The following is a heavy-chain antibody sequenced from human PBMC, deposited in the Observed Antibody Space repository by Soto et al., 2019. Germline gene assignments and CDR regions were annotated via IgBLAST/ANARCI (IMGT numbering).Heavy chain of an antibody. V-gene: IGHV6-1*01. CDR1: GDSVSSNSAA. CDR2: TYYRSKWYN. Sequence: SQTLSLTCAISGDSVSSNSAAWNWIRQSPSRGLEWLGRTYYRSKWYNDYAVSVKSRIIINPDTSKNQFSLQLKSVTPEDTAVYYCARDQVDTAMVYYYYGMDVWGQGTTVTV. J-gene: IGHJ6*02. CDR3: ARDQVDTAMVYYYYGMDV. D-gene: IGHD5-18*01.